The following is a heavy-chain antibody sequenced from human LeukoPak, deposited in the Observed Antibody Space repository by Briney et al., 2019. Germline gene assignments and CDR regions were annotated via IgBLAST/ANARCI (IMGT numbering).Heavy chain of an antibody. V-gene: IGHV3-72*01. CDR2: TRNKANSYTT. J-gene: IGHJ4*02. D-gene: IGHD3-22*01. Sequence: GGSLRLSCAASGFTFSDHYMDWVRQAPGKGLEWVGRTRNKANSYTTEYAASVKGIFTISRDDSKNSLYLQMNSLKTEDTAVYYCARGRSVYYYDSSDFDYWGQGTLVTVSS. CDR3: ARGRSVYYYDSSDFDY. CDR1: GFTFSDHY.